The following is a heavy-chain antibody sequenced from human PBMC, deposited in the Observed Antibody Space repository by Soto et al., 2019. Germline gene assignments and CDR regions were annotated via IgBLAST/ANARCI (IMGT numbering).Heavy chain of an antibody. CDR2: ISNDGKTA. V-gene: IGHV3-74*01. D-gene: IGHD6-13*01. CDR3: TRGGSWFDF. Sequence: PAGSLRLSCSASGFNFRVYWMHWVRQAPGKGLVWVSRISNDGKTATYADSVEGRFTVSRDNANNMVYLQMNSLTAEDTAVYFCTRGGSWFDFWGQGTVVTVSS. J-gene: IGHJ4*02. CDR1: GFNFRVYW.